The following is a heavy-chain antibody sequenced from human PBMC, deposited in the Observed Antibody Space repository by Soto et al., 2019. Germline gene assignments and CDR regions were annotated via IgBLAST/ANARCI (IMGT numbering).Heavy chain of an antibody. J-gene: IGHJ4*02. CDR3: ARGPRGSMAFFDY. CDR1: GYSISSGYY. D-gene: IGHD3-10*01. V-gene: IGHV4-38-2*01. Sequence: SETLSLTCAVSGYSISSGYYWGWIRQPPGKGLEWIGSLYRSGSAYYNPSLKSRVTISVDTSKNQFSLKLSSVTAADTAVYYCARGPRGSMAFFDYWGQGTLVTVSS. CDR2: LYRSGSA.